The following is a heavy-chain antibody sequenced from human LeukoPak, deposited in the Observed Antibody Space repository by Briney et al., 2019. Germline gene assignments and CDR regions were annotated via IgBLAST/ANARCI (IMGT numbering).Heavy chain of an antibody. Sequence: GGSLRLSCAASGFKFSDHYIDWVRQAPGKGLEWVGRSRNKASSYTTEYAASVEGRFTISRDVSESSLYLQMNSLRAEDTAVYFCAKIRECSTTSCYRTYGMDVWGQGTTVTVSS. CDR2: SRNKASSYTT. J-gene: IGHJ6*02. CDR3: AKIRECSTTSCYRTYGMDV. CDR1: GFKFSDHY. V-gene: IGHV3-72*01. D-gene: IGHD2-2*01.